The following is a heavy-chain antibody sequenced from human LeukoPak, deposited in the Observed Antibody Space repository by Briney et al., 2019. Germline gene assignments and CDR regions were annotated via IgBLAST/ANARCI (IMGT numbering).Heavy chain of an antibody. CDR1: GGSISSSSSY. Sequence: SETLSLTCTVSGGSISSSSSYWGWIRQPPGKGLGWIGSIYYSGSTYYNPSLKSRATISVDTSKNQFSLKLSSVTAADTAVYYCARVSATMNWFDPWGQGTLVTVSS. J-gene: IGHJ5*02. V-gene: IGHV4-39*07. CDR3: ARVSATMNWFDP. CDR2: IYYSGST. D-gene: IGHD3-3*01.